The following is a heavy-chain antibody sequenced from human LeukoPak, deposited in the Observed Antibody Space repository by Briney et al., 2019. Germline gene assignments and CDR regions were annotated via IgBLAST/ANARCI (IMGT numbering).Heavy chain of an antibody. J-gene: IGHJ3*02. Sequence: ASVKVSCKASGGTFSSYAISWVRQAPGQGLEWMGRIIPILGIANYAQKFQGRVTITADKSTSTAYMELSSLRSEDTAVYYCARAYSAYDYRGAFDIWGQGTMVTVAS. CDR1: GGTFSSYA. V-gene: IGHV1-69*04. D-gene: IGHD5-12*01. CDR3: ARAYSAYDYRGAFDI. CDR2: IIPILGIA.